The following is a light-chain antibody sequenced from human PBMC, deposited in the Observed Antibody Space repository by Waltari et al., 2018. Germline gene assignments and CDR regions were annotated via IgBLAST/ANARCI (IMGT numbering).Light chain of an antibody. J-gene: IGLJ2*01. CDR2: ELI. Sequence: QSALTQPPSASGSPGQSVTISCSGTSSDIGAYNLVSWYLHHPRNAPTRMIYELIKRPSGVPPRFSGSKSGNTASLTVSELQAEDEADYYCSSYAGSNGVLFGGGTKVTVL. V-gene: IGLV2-8*01. CDR3: SSYAGSNGVL. CDR1: SSDIGAYNL.